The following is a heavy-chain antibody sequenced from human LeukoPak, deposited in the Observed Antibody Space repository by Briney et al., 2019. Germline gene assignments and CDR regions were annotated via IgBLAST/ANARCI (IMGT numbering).Heavy chain of an antibody. Sequence: PSETLSLTPAASGVSFNVYYWSWVRQTPEKGLEWIGEINHSGYTNDSPSLKSRVTISIDTSRRQFSLNMRSVTVADTDIYYCTIMPTGHDYWGQGTLVTVSS. CDR3: TIMPTGHDY. D-gene: IGHD4-17*01. V-gene: IGHV4-34*01. CDR1: GVSFNVYY. CDR2: INHSGYT. J-gene: IGHJ4*02.